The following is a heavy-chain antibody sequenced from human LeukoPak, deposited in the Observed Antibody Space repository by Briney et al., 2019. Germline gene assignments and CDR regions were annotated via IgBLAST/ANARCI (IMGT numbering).Heavy chain of an antibody. CDR1: GFTVSSNY. D-gene: IGHD6-19*01. CDR2: IYSGGST. V-gene: IGHV3-53*01. Sequence: PGGSLRLSCAASGFTVSSNYMSWVRQAPGKGLEWVSVIYSGGSTYYTDSVKGRFTISRDNSKNTLYPQMNSLRAEDTAVYYCARDEAKFSGWFETYYFDYWGQGTLVTVSS. CDR3: ARDEAKFSGWFETYYFDY. J-gene: IGHJ4*02.